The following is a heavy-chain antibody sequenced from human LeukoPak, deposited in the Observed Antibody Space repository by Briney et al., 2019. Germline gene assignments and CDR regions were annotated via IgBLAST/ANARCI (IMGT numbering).Heavy chain of an antibody. CDR2: IYTSGST. J-gene: IGHJ5*02. CDR3: ARDGQVSKYQLLLGWFDP. Sequence: PSETLSLNCTVSGGSISSYYWNWVRQPAGKGLEWIGRIYTSGSTNYNPSLKSRLTMSIDTSKNQFSLKLSSVTAADTAVYYCARDGQVSKYQLLLGWFDPWGQGTLVTVSS. D-gene: IGHD2-2*01. CDR1: GGSISSYY. V-gene: IGHV4-4*07.